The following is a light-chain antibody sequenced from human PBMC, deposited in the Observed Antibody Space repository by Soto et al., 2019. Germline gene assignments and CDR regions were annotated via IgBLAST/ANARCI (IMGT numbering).Light chain of an antibody. CDR1: RDVYINA. CDR3: QQYGASPFT. J-gene: IGKJ3*01. Sequence: VGLTQSPATLSLSPGEPATLSCRASRDVYINALAWYQQKPGRTPTLLIYGASTRATGIPDRFSATGSGTEFSLTISSVEPEDFAVYYCQQYGASPFTFGPGTRVEI. CDR2: GAS. V-gene: IGKV3-20*01.